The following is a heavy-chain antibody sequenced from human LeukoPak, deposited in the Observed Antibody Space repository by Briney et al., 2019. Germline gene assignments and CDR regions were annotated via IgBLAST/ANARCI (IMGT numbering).Heavy chain of an antibody. V-gene: IGHV1-46*01. CDR1: GYTFTSYY. D-gene: IGHD2-2*01. Sequence: ASVTVSFKASGYTFTSYYMHWVRQAPGQGLEWMGIINPSGGSTSYAQKFQGRVTMTRDTSTSTVYMELSSLRSEDTAVYYCARDLADYYCSSTSCYVDDYWGQGTLVTVSS. CDR2: INPSGGST. CDR3: ARDLADYYCSSTSCYVDDY. J-gene: IGHJ4*02.